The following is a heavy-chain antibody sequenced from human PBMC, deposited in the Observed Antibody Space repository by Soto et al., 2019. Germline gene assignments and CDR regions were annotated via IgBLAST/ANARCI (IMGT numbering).Heavy chain of an antibody. Sequence: HPGGSLRLSCAASGFTFSSYGMHWVRQAPGKGLEWVAVISYDGSNKYYADSVKARFTISRDNSKDTLYLQMNNLRTDDTALYYCAKGGVIATFGGVVVPHYFDSWGQGTPVTVSS. CDR1: GFTFSSYG. D-gene: IGHD3-16*02. V-gene: IGHV3-30*18. J-gene: IGHJ4*02. CDR2: ISYDGSNK. CDR3: AKGGVIATFGGVVVPHYFDS.